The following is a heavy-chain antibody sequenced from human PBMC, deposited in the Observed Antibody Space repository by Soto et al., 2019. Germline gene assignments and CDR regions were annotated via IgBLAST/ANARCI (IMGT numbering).Heavy chain of an antibody. CDR2: INPSGGST. CDR1: GYTFTSYY. D-gene: IGHD2-15*01. V-gene: IGHV1-46*01. Sequence: GASVKVSSKASGYTFTSYYMHWVRQAPGQGLEWMGIINPSGGSTSYAQKFQGRVTMTRDTSTSTVYMELSGLRSEDTAVYYCAREDVAPSYYYYYGMDVWGQGTTVTVSS. J-gene: IGHJ6*02. CDR3: AREDVAPSYYYYYGMDV.